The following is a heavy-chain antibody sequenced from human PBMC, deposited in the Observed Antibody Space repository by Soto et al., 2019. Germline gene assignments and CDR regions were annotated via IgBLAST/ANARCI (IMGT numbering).Heavy chain of an antibody. CDR1: GFTFSSYA. CDR3: AREATYSSSSAFDI. V-gene: IGHV3-30-3*01. CDR2: ISYDGSNK. D-gene: IGHD6-6*01. J-gene: IGHJ3*02. Sequence: GGSLRLSCAASGFTFSSYAMHWVRQAPGKGLEWVAVISYDGSNKYYADSVKGRFTISRDNSKNTLYLQMNSLRAEDTAVYYCAREATYSSSSAFDIWGQGTMVTVSS.